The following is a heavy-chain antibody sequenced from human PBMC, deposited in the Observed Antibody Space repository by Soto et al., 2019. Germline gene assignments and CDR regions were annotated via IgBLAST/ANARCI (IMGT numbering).Heavy chain of an antibody. V-gene: IGHV3-23*01. Sequence: GGSLRLSCAASGFTFRNYAMGWVRQAPGKGLEWVSIISGSGGGTSYADSVKGRFSISRDNSKNTLYLQMNSLRVEDTAIYYCAKKYDSRAYYTDYRGPGTLVTVSS. CDR3: AKKYDSRAYYTDY. D-gene: IGHD3-22*01. CDR1: GFTFRNYA. CDR2: ISGSGGGT. J-gene: IGHJ4*02.